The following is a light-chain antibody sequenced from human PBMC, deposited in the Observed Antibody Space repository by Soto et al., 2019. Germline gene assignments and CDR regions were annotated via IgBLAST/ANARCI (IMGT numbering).Light chain of an antibody. CDR3: QSYDSSLSGSNYV. CDR2: GNS. CDR1: SSSIGAGYD. Sequence: QSALTQPPSVSGAPGQRGSISCTGISSSIGAGYDVHWYQQLPGTAPKLLIYGNSNRPSGVPDRFSGSKSGTSASLAITGLQAEDEADYYCQSYDSSLSGSNYVFGTGTKVTVL. V-gene: IGLV1-40*01. J-gene: IGLJ1*01.